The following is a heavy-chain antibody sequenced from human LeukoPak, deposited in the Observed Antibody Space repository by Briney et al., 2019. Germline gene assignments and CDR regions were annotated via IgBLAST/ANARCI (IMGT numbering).Heavy chain of an antibody. Sequence: SETLSLTCAVYGGSFSGYYWSWIRQPPGKGLEWIGEINHSGSTNYNPSLKSRVTISVDTSKNQFSLKLSSVTAADTAVYYCARVDYSDSSRHFDYWGQGILVTVSS. CDR1: GGSFSGYY. J-gene: IGHJ4*02. CDR2: INHSGST. CDR3: ARVDYSDSSRHFDY. D-gene: IGHD4-11*01. V-gene: IGHV4-34*01.